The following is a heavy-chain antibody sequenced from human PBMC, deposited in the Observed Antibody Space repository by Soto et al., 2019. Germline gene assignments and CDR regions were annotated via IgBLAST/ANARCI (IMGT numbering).Heavy chain of an antibody. CDR2: ISSSSSYI. CDR1: GFTFSSYS. CDR3: ARESIQYYYDSSGPVRPFDY. Sequence: PGGSLRLSCAASGFTFSSYSMNWVRQAPGKGLEWVSSISSSSSYIYYADSVKGRFTISRDNAKNSLYLQMNSLRAEDTAVYYCARESIQYYYDSSGPVRPFDYWGQGTLVTVSS. D-gene: IGHD3-22*01. J-gene: IGHJ4*02. V-gene: IGHV3-21*01.